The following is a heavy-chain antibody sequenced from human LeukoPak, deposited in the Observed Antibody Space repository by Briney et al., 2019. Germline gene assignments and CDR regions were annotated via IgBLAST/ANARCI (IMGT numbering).Heavy chain of an antibody. V-gene: IGHV4-4*02. Sequence: PSGTLSLTCAVSGGSISSSNWGSWVRQPPGKGLAWIGEIYHSGSTNYNPSLKSRVTISVDKSKNQFSLKLSSVTAADTAVDYCARDRRYYDSSGYFPRYYYYGMDVWGQGTTVTVSS. CDR3: ARDRRYYDSSGYFPRYYYYGMDV. CDR1: GGSISSSNW. J-gene: IGHJ6*02. CDR2: IYHSGST. D-gene: IGHD3-22*01.